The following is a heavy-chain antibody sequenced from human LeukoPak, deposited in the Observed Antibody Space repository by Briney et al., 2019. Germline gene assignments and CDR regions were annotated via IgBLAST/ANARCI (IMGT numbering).Heavy chain of an antibody. CDR1: GFTFSSYS. V-gene: IGHV3-21*01. J-gene: IGHJ4*02. CDR3: ARVQSSGSYYFDY. Sequence: GGSLRLSCAASGFTFSSYSMKWVRQAPGKGWVWVSSISSSSSYKYYADSVRGRFTISRDNAKNSLYLQMNSLRAEDTAVYYCARVQSSGSYYFDYWGQGTLVTVSS. D-gene: IGHD1-26*01. CDR2: ISSSSSYK.